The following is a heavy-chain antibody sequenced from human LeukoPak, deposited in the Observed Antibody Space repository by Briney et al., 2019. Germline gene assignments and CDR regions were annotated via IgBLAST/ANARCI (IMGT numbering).Heavy chain of an antibody. V-gene: IGHV4-59*12. CDR3: ARGTTVSTPDFDY. Sequence: PSETLSLTCSVSGGSLSSYYWSWIRQPPGKGLEWIGYISYSGSTNYNPSLKSRVTISLDTSKNQFSLKLSSVTAADTAVYYCARGTTVSTPDFDYWGQGTLVTVSS. CDR1: GGSLSSYY. J-gene: IGHJ4*02. D-gene: IGHD4-11*01. CDR2: ISYSGST.